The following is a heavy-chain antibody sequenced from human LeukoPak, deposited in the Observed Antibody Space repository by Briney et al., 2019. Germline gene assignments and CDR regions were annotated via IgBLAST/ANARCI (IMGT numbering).Heavy chain of an antibody. Sequence: PGGSLRLSCSASGFTFSSYAMHWVRQAPGKGLEYVSAISSNGGSTYYADSVKGRFTISRDNSKNTLYLQMSSLRAEDTAVYYCVKGYDSSGYYPYYFGYWGQGTLVTVSS. J-gene: IGHJ4*02. CDR1: GFTFSSYA. CDR3: VKGYDSSGYYPYYFGY. D-gene: IGHD3-22*01. V-gene: IGHV3-64D*06. CDR2: ISSNGGST.